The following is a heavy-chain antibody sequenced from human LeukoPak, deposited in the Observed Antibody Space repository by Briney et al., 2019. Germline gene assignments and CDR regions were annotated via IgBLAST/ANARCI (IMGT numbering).Heavy chain of an antibody. D-gene: IGHD3-3*01. CDR1: GFTFSSYS. J-gene: IGHJ5*02. V-gene: IGHV3-21*01. Sequence: GGSLRLSCAASGFTFSSYSMSWVRQAPGKGLEWVSSISSSSSYIYYAASVKGRFTISRDNAKNSLYLQMNSLRAEDTAVYYCARDEGITIFGVVNENWFDPWGQGTLVTVSS. CDR2: ISSSSSYI. CDR3: ARDEGITIFGVVNENWFDP.